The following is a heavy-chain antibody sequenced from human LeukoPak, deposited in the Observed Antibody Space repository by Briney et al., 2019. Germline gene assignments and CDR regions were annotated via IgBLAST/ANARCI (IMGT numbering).Heavy chain of an antibody. CDR2: IYYSGST. Sequence: KASETLSLTCTVSGGSISSYYWSWIRQPPGKGLEWIGYIYYSGSTNYNPSLKSRVTISVDTSKNQFSLKLSSVTAADTAVYYCARVGEAVAGTGWFDPWGQGTLVTVSS. CDR3: ARVGEAVAGTGWFDP. CDR1: GGSISSYY. J-gene: IGHJ5*02. D-gene: IGHD6-19*01. V-gene: IGHV4-59*01.